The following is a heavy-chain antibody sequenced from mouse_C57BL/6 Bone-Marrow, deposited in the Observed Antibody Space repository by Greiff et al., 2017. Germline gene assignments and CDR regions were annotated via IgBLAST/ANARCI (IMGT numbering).Heavy chain of an antibody. D-gene: IGHD1-1*01. J-gene: IGHJ4*01. CDR2: IDPENGDT. CDR3: TTNYYGSSYLYYAMDY. CDR1: GFNIKDDY. V-gene: IGHV14-4*01. Sequence: VQLKQSGAELVRPGASVKLSCTASGFNIKDDYMHWVKQRPEQGLEWIGWIDPENGDTEYASKFQGKATIPADTSSNTAYLQLSSLTSEDTAVYYCTTNYYGSSYLYYAMDYWGQGTSVTVSS.